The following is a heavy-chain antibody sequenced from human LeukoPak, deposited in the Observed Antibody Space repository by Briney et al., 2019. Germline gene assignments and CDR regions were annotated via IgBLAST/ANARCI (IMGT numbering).Heavy chain of an antibody. CDR3: ASNPASYGYYYYGMDV. CDR1: GGTFSSYA. CDR2: IIPIFGTA. V-gene: IGHV1-69*13. Sequence: GASVKVSCKASGGTFSSYAISWVRQAPGQGLEWMGGIIPIFGTANYAQKFQGRVTITADESTSTAYTELSSLRSEDTAVYYCASNPASYGYYYYGMDVWGQGTTVTVSS. D-gene: IGHD5-18*01. J-gene: IGHJ6*02.